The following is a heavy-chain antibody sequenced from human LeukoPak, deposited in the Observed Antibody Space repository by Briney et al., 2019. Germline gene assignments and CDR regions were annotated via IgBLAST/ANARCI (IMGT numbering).Heavy chain of an antibody. J-gene: IGHJ4*02. CDR2: IIPILGIA. CDR3: AREFRTPYGSGSYNYFDY. V-gene: IGHV1-69*04. CDR1: GGTFSSYA. D-gene: IGHD3-10*01. Sequence: SVKVSCKASGGTFSSYAISWVRQAPGQGLEWMGRIIPILGIANYAQKFQGRVTITADKSTSTAYMELSSLRSEDTALYYCAREFRTPYGSGSYNYFDYWGQGTLVTVSS.